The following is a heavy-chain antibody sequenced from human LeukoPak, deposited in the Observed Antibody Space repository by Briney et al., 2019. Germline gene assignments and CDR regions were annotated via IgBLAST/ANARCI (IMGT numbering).Heavy chain of an antibody. J-gene: IGHJ6*02. CDR1: GFTVSSNY. Sequence: GGSLRLSCAASGFTVSSNYMSWVRQAPGKGLEWVSVIYSGGSTYYADSVKGRFTISRDNSKNTLYLQMNSLRAEDTAVYYCARDPWYSSNYDVWGQGTTVTVSS. CDR2: IYSGGST. V-gene: IGHV3-66*01. CDR3: ARDPWYSSNYDV. D-gene: IGHD6-13*01.